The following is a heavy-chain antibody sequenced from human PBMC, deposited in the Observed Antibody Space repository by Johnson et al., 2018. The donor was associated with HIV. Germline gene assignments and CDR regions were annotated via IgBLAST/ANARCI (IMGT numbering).Heavy chain of an antibody. D-gene: IGHD6-19*01. CDR1: GFTFSSYA. CDR3: ARPVVAVASTHHAFDI. V-gene: IGHV3-30-3*01. J-gene: IGHJ3*02. Sequence: QVQLVESGGAVVQPGRSLRLSCAASGFTFSSYAMHWVRQAPGKGLEWVAVISYDGSNKYYADSVKGRFTISRDNSKNTLYLQMNSLRAEDTAVYYCARPVVAVASTHHAFDIWGQGTMVTVSS. CDR2: ISYDGSNK.